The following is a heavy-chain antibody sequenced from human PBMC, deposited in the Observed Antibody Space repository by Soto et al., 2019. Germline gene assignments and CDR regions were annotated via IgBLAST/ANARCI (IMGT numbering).Heavy chain of an antibody. CDR3: AKEGGYSCGLRTIDY. CDR1: GFTFSSYG. CDR2: ISYDGSNK. J-gene: IGHJ4*02. V-gene: IGHV3-30*18. D-gene: IGHD5-18*01. Sequence: QVQLVESGGGVVQPGRSLRLSCAASGFTFSSYGMHWVRQAPGKGLEWVAVISYDGSNKYYADSVKGRFTISRDNSKNSLYRQMNILGAEDTAVYYCAKEGGYSCGLRTIDYWGQGALVTVSS.